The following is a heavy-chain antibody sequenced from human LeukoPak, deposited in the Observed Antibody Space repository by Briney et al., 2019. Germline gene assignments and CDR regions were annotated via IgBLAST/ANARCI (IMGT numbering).Heavy chain of an antibody. CDR1: GGSFSGYY. D-gene: IGHD6-13*01. J-gene: IGHJ4*02. CDR3: ARAPRIAAAGIFDY. Sequence: PSETLSLTCAVYGGSFSGYYWSWIRQPPGKGLEWIGEINHSGSTNYNPSLKSRVTISVDTSKNQFSLKLSSVTAADTAVYHCARAPRIAAAGIFDYWGQGTLVTVSS. V-gene: IGHV4-34*01. CDR2: INHSGST.